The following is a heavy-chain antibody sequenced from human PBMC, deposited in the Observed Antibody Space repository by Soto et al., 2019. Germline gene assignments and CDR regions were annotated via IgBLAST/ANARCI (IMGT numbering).Heavy chain of an antibody. CDR1: GYTFTSYG. V-gene: IGHV1-69*04. D-gene: IGHD3-10*01. CDR2: INPIVSMS. Sequence: SVKVSCKASGYTFTSYGISWVRQAPGLGLEWVGRINPIVSMSNYAQKFQGRVSMTADKSTSTAYMELRSLRSDDTAMYFCAASYGSGYRAFDYWGQGALVTVS. CDR3: AASYGSGYRAFDY. J-gene: IGHJ4*02.